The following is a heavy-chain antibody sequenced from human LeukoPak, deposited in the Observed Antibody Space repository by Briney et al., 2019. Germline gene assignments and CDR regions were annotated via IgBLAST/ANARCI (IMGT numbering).Heavy chain of an antibody. Sequence: ASVKVSCKASGYTFTGYYMHWVRQAPGQGLEWMGWINPNSGGTNYAQKFQGRVTMTRDTSISTAYMELSRLRSDDTAVYYCARDLQDYYDSSGYTANWFDPWGQGTLVTVSS. V-gene: IGHV1-2*02. CDR1: GYTFTGYY. D-gene: IGHD3-22*01. CDR2: INPNSGGT. J-gene: IGHJ5*02. CDR3: ARDLQDYYDSSGYTANWFDP.